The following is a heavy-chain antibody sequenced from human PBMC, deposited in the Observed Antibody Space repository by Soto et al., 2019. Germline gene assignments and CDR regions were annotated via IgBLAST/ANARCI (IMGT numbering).Heavy chain of an antibody. CDR2: IYYSGST. CDR3: ARAIGQLGYYYGREA. D-gene: IGHD6-13*01. V-gene: IGHV4-59*01. J-gene: IGHJ6*02. Sequence: SETLSLTCTVSGGSISSYYWSWIRQPPGKGLEWIGYIYYSGSTNYNPSLKSRVTISVDTSKNQFSLKLSSVTAADTAVYYCARAIGQLGYYYGREALGQGRTVIVSS. CDR1: GGSISSYY.